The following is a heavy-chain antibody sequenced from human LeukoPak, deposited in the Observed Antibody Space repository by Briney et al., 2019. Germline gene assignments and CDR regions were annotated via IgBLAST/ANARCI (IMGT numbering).Heavy chain of an antibody. CDR1: GFTFSSYW. V-gene: IGHV3-7*01. Sequence: GGSLRLSCAASGFTFSSYWMSWVRQAPGKGLEWVANIKQDGSEKYYVDSVKGRFTISRDNAKNSLYLQMNSLRAEDTAVYYCARDSGFWSGFLPSLFDYWGQGTLVTVSS. CDR2: IKQDGSEK. CDR3: ARDSGFWSGFLPSLFDY. D-gene: IGHD3-3*01. J-gene: IGHJ4*02.